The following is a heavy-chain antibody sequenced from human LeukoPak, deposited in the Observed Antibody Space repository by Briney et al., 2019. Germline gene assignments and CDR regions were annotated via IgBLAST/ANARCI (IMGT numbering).Heavy chain of an antibody. CDR1: GFTFSSYA. CDR3: AKRVDYDSSGYYPRPFDY. CDR2: ISGSGGST. Sequence: GGSLRLSCAASGFTFSSYAMSWVRQAPGKGLEWVSAISGSGGSTYYADSMKGRFTISRDNSKNTLYLQMNSLRAEDTAVYYCAKRVDYDSSGYYPRPFDYWGQGTLVTVSS. J-gene: IGHJ4*02. D-gene: IGHD3-22*01. V-gene: IGHV3-23*01.